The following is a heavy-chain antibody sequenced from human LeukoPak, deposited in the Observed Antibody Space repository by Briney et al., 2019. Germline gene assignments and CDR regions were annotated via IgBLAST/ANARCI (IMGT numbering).Heavy chain of an antibody. CDR1: GGSISSSSYY. J-gene: IGHJ2*01. Sequence: PSETLSLTCTVSGGSISSSSYYWGWIRQPPGKGLEWIGSIYYSGSTYYNPSLKSRVTISVDTSENQFSLKLSSVTAADTAVYYCAVYYYDSSGYYWYFDLWGRGTLVTVSS. D-gene: IGHD3-22*01. CDR2: IYYSGST. V-gene: IGHV4-39*07. CDR3: AVYYYDSSGYYWYFDL.